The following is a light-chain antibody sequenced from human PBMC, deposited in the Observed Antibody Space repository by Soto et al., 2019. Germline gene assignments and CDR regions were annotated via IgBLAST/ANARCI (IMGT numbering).Light chain of an antibody. CDR2: GAS. J-gene: IGKJ4*01. CDR3: QQYYSSPVT. Sequence: DIQMTQSPPSVSASVGDRVTIICRASQDIRGWLAWYQKKPGKAPKLLIHGASNLQSGVPSRFSGSGSGTEFTLTISSLQTEDAAVYFCQQYYSSPVTFGGGTKVEI. CDR1: QDIRGW. V-gene: IGKV1-12*01.